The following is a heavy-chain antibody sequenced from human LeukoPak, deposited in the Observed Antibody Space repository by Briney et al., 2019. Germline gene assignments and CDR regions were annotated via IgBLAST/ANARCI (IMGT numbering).Heavy chain of an antibody. CDR3: ARVTYYDFWSGYYPILDY. CDR1: GGSISSYY. V-gene: IGHV4-59*01. Sequence: PSETLSLTCTVSGGSISSYYWSWIRQPPGKGLEWIGYIYYSGSTNYNPSLKSRVTISVDTSKNQFSLKLSSVTAGDTAVYYCARVTYYDFWSGYYPILDYWGQGTLVTVSS. D-gene: IGHD3-3*01. J-gene: IGHJ4*02. CDR2: IYYSGST.